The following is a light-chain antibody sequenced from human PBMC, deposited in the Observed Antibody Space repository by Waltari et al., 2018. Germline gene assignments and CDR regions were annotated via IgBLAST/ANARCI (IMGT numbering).Light chain of an antibody. CDR2: GKN. CDR1: SLSSYY. Sequence: SSELTQDPAVSLALGQTVRITCQGDSLSSYYASWYQQKPGQAPVLVIYGKNNRPSGIPDRFSGSTSGNTASLTISGAHAEDEADYYCNSRDTSGNHVVFGGGTKLTVL. V-gene: IGLV3-19*01. CDR3: NSRDTSGNHVV. J-gene: IGLJ2*01.